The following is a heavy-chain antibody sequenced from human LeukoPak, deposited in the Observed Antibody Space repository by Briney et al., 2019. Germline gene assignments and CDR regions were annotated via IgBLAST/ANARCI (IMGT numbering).Heavy chain of an antibody. CDR3: AKVSTTSCYGWNDY. CDR1: GFTFSSYA. CDR2: ISDSDGNT. Sequence: GGSLRVSCAASGFTFSSYAVSWVRQAPGKGLEWVSAISDSDGNTYYADSVKGRFTISRDKSKSTLYLQMNSLRADDTAVYYCAKVSTTSCYGWNDYWGQGTLVTVSS. D-gene: IGHD2-2*01. J-gene: IGHJ4*02. V-gene: IGHV3-23*01.